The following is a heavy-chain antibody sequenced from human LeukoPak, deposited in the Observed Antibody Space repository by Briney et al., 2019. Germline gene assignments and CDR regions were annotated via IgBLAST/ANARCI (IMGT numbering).Heavy chain of an antibody. CDR3: ARFQPIYSNSYAWFDP. CDR1: GFTVSSNY. V-gene: IGHV3-53*01. D-gene: IGHD6-6*01. CDR2: IYSDGST. J-gene: IGHJ5*02. Sequence: GAPLRLSCAASGFTVSSNYMNWVRQAPGKRLEWVSLIYSDGSTYYADSVKGRFIISRDNSANTLYLQMNSLRAADTAVYYCARFQPIYSNSYAWFDPWGQGTVVTVSS.